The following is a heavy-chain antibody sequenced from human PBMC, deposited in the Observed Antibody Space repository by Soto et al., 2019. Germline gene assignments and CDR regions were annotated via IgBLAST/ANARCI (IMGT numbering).Heavy chain of an antibody. CDR1: GGTFSSYA. Sequence: SVKVSCKASGGTFSSYAISWVRQAPGQGLEWMGGIIPIFGTANYAQKFQGRVTITADKSTSTAYMELSSLRSEDTAVYYCARRTVTTSDSHYYYGMDVWGQGTTVTVSS. J-gene: IGHJ6*02. CDR3: ARRTVTTSDSHYYYGMDV. D-gene: IGHD4-17*01. V-gene: IGHV1-69*06. CDR2: IIPIFGTA.